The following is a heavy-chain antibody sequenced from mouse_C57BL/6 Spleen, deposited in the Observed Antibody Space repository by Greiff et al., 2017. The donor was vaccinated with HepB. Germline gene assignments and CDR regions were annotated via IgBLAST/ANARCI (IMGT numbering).Heavy chain of an antibody. D-gene: IGHD4-1*01. Sequence: EVNVVESGGGLVKPGGSLKLSCAASGFTFSSYAMSWVRQTPEKRLEWVATISDGGSYTYYPDNVKGRFTISRDNAKNNLYLQMSHLKSEDTAMYYCARDQTGTGYYCDYWGQGTTLTVSS. CDR3: ARDQTGTGYYCDY. V-gene: IGHV5-4*01. J-gene: IGHJ2*01. CDR1: GFTFSSYA. CDR2: ISDGGSYT.